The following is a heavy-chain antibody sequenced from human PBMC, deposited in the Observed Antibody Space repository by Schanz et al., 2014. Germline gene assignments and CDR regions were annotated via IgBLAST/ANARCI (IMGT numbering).Heavy chain of an antibody. CDR2: FSLDTDRI. J-gene: IGHJ6*02. V-gene: IGHV3-23*01. D-gene: IGHD3-3*02. CDR1: GFTFSSYA. CDR3: TKDILPGGADV. Sequence: EAQLLESGGGLVQPGGSLRLSCAASGFTFSSYAMSWVRQAPGKGLEWVAGFSLDTDRIDYGDSVKGRFTVSWDNSKTSLYLQMNSLRPEDTALYYCTKDILPGGADVWGQGTTVTVSS.